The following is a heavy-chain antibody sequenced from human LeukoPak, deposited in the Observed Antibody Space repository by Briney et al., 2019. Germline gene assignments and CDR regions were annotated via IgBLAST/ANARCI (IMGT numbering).Heavy chain of an antibody. D-gene: IGHD6-13*01. CDR3: ARGMYSSSWHPPHYYYYGMDV. J-gene: IGHJ6*02. CDR1: GYTFTSYY. CDR2: INPSGGST. Sequence: ASVKVSCKASGYTFTSYYMHWVRQAPGQGLEWMGIINPSGGSTSYAQKFQGRVTMTRDTSTSTVYMELGSLRSEDTAVYYCARGMYSSSWHPPHYYYYGMDVWGQGTTVTVSS. V-gene: IGHV1-46*01.